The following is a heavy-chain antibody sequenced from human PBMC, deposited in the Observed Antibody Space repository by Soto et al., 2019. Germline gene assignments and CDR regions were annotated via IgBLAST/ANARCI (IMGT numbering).Heavy chain of an antibody. J-gene: IGHJ4*02. D-gene: IGHD5-18*01. Sequence: SETLSLTCTVPGDSISTSRYYWGWIRQPPGKGLEWIANIYYSGTTYYNPSLKSRVTISVDTSKNQFSLKLTSVTAADTAVYYWARGYGRNFDSWGQGTPVTVSS. V-gene: IGHV4-39*01. CDR2: IYYSGTT. CDR1: GDSISTSRYY. CDR3: ARGYGRNFDS.